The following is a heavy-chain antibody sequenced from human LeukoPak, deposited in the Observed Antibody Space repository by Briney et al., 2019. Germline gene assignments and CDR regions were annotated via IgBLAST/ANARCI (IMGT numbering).Heavy chain of an antibody. J-gene: IGHJ6*02. CDR2: MYYSGST. CDR3: ARGHYGMDV. Sequence: PSETLSLTCSVSGASMSGNYWSWIRQPPGKGLEWIGYMYYSGSTNYNPSLKSRVTISVDMSKNQISLKLASVTAADTAVYYCARGHYGMDVWGQGTTVTVSS. V-gene: IGHV4-59*01. CDR1: GASMSGNY.